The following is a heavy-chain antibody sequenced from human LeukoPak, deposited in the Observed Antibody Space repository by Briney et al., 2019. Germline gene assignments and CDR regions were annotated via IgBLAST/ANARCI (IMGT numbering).Heavy chain of an antibody. CDR1: GFTFSNYA. CDR3: AKDLGTSGYGASDY. J-gene: IGHJ4*02. Sequence: GGSLRLSCAASGFTFSNYAMSWVCQAPGRVPEWVSAISSSGDRTYYADSVKGRFTISRDNSKNTLYLQMNSLRAEDTAVYYCAKDLGTSGYGASDYWGQGTLVTVSS. D-gene: IGHD5-12*01. CDR2: ISSSGDRT. V-gene: IGHV3-23*01.